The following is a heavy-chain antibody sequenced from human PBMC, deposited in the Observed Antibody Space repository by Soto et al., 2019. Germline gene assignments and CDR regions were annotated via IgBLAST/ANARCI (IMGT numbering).Heavy chain of an antibody. CDR2: IYHTEST. CDR3: ARVGGYYDSSGFYYRHLDY. CDR1: GGSISSSNW. J-gene: IGHJ4*02. D-gene: IGHD3-22*01. Sequence: PSETLSLTCAVSGGSISSSNWWGWVRQPPGKGLQWIGEIYHTESTNYSPSLKSRVTISVDKSNNQFSLNLISVTAADTAVYSCARVGGYYDSSGFYYRHLDYWGQGILVTVSS. V-gene: IGHV4-4*02.